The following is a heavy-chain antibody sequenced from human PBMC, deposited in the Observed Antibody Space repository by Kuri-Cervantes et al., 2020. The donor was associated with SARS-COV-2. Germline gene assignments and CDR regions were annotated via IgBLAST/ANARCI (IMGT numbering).Heavy chain of an antibody. V-gene: IGHV1-8*03. Sequence: ASVKVSCKASGYTFTSYDINWVRQATGQGLEWMGWMNPNSGNTGYVQKFQGRATITRNTSICTAYMELRSLRSEDTAVYYFARSVSRTIFGVGNWFDPWGQGTLVTVSS. CDR1: GYTFTSYD. D-gene: IGHD3-3*01. CDR3: ARSVSRTIFGVGNWFDP. CDR2: MNPNSGNT. J-gene: IGHJ5*02.